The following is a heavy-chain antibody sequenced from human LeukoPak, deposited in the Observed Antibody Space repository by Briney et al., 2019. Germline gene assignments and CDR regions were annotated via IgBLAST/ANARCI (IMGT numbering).Heavy chain of an antibody. CDR1: GFTFSDHF. CDR3: ASIRGTFSY. Sequence: GGSLRLSCAASGFTFSDHFLDWVPQAPGKGLEWVGRTRNKANSYITEYAASVKGRFTISRDDSKNSLYLQMSSLKTDDTAIYYCASIRGTFSYWGQGTLVTVSS. V-gene: IGHV3-72*01. J-gene: IGHJ4*02. CDR2: TRNKANSYIT. D-gene: IGHD1-26*01.